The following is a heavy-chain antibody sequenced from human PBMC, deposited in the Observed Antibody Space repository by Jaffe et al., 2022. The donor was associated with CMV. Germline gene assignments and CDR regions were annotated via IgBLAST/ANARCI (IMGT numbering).Heavy chain of an antibody. D-gene: IGHD4-17*01. CDR3: ARGDLTTVVRGGSFDI. V-gene: IGHV1-69*09. CDR1: GGNFNDYS. Sequence: QVQLVQSGAEVKKPGSSVRVSCKASGGNFNDYSLSWVRQAPGQGLEWMGRILLDIPKSAQKFQGRLTITADKSTNIAYMELTRLTSEDTAIYYCARGDLTTVVRGGSFDIWGQGTLVTVSS. CDR2: ILLDIP. J-gene: IGHJ3*02.